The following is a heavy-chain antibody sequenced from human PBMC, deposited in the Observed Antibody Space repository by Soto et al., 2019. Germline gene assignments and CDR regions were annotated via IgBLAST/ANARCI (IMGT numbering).Heavy chain of an antibody. D-gene: IGHD6-19*01. CDR2: ISGSGGST. Sequence: EVQLLESGGGLVQPGGSLRLSCAASGFTFSSYAMSWVRQAPGKGLEWVSAISGSGGSTYYADSVKGWFTISRDNSKNTLYLQMNSLRAEDTAVYYCAKGRGPIAVPIGGAFDIWGQGTMVTVSS. V-gene: IGHV3-23*01. J-gene: IGHJ3*02. CDR1: GFTFSSYA. CDR3: AKGRGPIAVPIGGAFDI.